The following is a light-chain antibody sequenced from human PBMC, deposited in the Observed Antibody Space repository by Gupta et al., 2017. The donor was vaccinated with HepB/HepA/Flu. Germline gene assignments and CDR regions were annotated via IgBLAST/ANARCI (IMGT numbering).Light chain of an antibody. CDR3: QQLNTYPIT. Sequence: DIKLTQFPSFLSASVGDRVTITCRASQDITSYLAWYQQKPEKAPKLLIYAASTLQNGVPSRFSGSGSGTEFTLTISSLQPEDFASYYCQQLNTYPITFGQGTRLEIK. J-gene: IGKJ5*01. CDR1: QDITSY. CDR2: AAS. V-gene: IGKV1-9*01.